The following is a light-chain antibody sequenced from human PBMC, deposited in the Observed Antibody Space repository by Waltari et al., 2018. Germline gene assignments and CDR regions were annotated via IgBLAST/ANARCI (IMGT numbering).Light chain of an antibody. CDR1: EALCRRY. V-gene: IGKV3-20*01. Sequence: RASEALCRRYLASYHQKPGRAPRLRIYGAYARAAGCPVRFSGSVSGTDFTLTISRLEPEDFAVYYCQHYGTSPPLTFGGGTKVEIK. CDR2: GAY. J-gene: IGKJ4*01. CDR3: QHYGTSPPLT.